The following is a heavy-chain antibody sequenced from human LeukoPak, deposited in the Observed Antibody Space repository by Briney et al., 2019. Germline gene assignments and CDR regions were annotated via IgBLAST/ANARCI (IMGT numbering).Heavy chain of an antibody. Sequence: SGGSLRLSCAASGFTLSSHEITTVRQATGKGLEWVSYISSSGSTIYYADSVKGRFTISRDNAKNSLYLQMNSLRAEDTAVYYCARTGYTYGSYYLDYWGQGTLVTVSS. CDR2: ISSSGSTI. J-gene: IGHJ4*02. V-gene: IGHV3-48*03. CDR3: ARTGYTYGSYYLDY. CDR1: GFTLSSHE. D-gene: IGHD5-18*01.